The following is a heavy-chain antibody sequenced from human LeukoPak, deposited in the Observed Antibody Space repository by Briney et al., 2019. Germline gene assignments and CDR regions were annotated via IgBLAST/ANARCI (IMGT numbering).Heavy chain of an antibody. Sequence: GGSLRLSCAASGFSFYNYGMNWVRQAPGKGLEWVAFIRHDGTTKYYVDSVKGRFIISRDNSKNTLYLQMNSLRAEDTAVYYCAKHARLAAAGTGHYFDFWGQGSLVTVSS. D-gene: IGHD6-13*01. CDR1: GFSFYNYG. V-gene: IGHV3-30*02. CDR3: AKHARLAAAGTGHYFDF. J-gene: IGHJ4*02. CDR2: IRHDGTTK.